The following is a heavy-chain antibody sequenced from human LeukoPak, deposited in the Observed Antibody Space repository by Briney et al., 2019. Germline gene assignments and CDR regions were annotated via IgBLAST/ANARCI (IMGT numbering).Heavy chain of an antibody. CDR2: VSGTGGST. CDR1: GFTFTSFG. J-gene: IGHJ4*02. D-gene: IGHD3-3*01. V-gene: IGHV3-23*01. CDR3: AKGFRPDY. Sequence: GGSLRLSCAASGFTFTSFGMSWVRQAPGKGLEWVASVSGTGGSTYYADSLQGRFTMSRDNSNNTVYLQMNSVRVEDTAVYYCAKGFRPDYWGQGTLVTVSS.